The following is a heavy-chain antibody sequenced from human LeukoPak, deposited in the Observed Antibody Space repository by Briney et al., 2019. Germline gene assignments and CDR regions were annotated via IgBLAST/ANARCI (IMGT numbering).Heavy chain of an antibody. V-gene: IGHV3-23*01. CDR1: GFTFSSYE. Sequence: GGSLRLSCAASGFTFSSYEMNWVRQAPGKGLEWVSAISGSGGSTYYADSVKGRFTISRDNSKNTLYLQMNSLRAEDTAVYYCAKGVDLSDAFDIWGQGTMVTVSS. CDR3: AKGVDLSDAFDI. J-gene: IGHJ3*02. CDR2: ISGSGGST.